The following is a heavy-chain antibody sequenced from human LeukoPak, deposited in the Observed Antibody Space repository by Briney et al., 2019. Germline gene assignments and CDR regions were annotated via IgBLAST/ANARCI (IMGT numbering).Heavy chain of an antibody. CDR2: IYYSGST. D-gene: IGHD3-22*01. CDR1: GGSVSSGRYY. J-gene: IGHJ4*02. Sequence: SETLSLTCTVSGGSVSSGRYYWSWIRQPPGKGLEWIGYIYYSGSTNYNPSLKSRVTISVDTSKNQFSLKLSSVTAADTAVYYCARDRGDSSGYFSYWGQGTLVTVSS. V-gene: IGHV4-61*01. CDR3: ARDRGDSSGYFSY.